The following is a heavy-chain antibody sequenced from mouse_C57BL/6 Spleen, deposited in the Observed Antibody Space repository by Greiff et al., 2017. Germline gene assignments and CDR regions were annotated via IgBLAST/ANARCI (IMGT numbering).Heavy chain of an antibody. CDR3: ARSGLRQGYYFDY. D-gene: IGHD2-4*01. Sequence: EVQLVESGPVLVKPGASVKMSCKASGYTFTDYYMNWVKQSHGKSLEWIGVINPYNGGTSYNQKFKGKATLTVDKSSSTAYMELNSLTSEDSAVYYCARSGLRQGYYFDYWGQGTTLTVSS. V-gene: IGHV1-19*01. J-gene: IGHJ2*01. CDR1: GYTFTDYY. CDR2: INPYNGGT.